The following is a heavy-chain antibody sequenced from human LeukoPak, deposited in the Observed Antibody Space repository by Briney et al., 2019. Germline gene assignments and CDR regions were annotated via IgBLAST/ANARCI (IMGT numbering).Heavy chain of an antibody. CDR3: AKSRWELPDNWFDP. Sequence: PGGSLRLSCAASGFSFSDYNMHWVRQAPGKGLEWMAVISYNGINEYYADSVKGRFTISRDNSKSTLLLQMNSLRAEDTAVYYCAKSRWELPDNWFDPWGQGTLVTVSS. CDR2: ISYNGINE. V-gene: IGHV3-30*18. D-gene: IGHD1-26*01. J-gene: IGHJ5*02. CDR1: GFSFSDYN.